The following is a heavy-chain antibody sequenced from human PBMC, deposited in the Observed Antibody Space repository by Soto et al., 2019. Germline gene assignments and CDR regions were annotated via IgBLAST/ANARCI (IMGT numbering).Heavy chain of an antibody. Sequence: SVKVSCKASGYTFTSYGISWVRQAPGQGLEWMGRIIPILGIANYAQKFQGRVTITADKSTSTAYMELSSLRSEDTAVYYCARDLTPMLRGLECADYYYLNGLRRGNTVIVSS. J-gene: IGHJ6*03. CDR2: IIPILGIA. CDR3: ARDLTPMLRGLECADYYYLNG. V-gene: IGHV1-69*04. CDR1: GYTFTSYG. D-gene: IGHD3-3*01.